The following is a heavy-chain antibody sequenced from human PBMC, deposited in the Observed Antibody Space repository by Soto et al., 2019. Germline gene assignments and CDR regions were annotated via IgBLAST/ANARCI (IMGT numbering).Heavy chain of an antibody. J-gene: IGHJ6*02. CDR3: ARPYYDILTGYLYYYGIDV. CDR1: GYTFTSYG. D-gene: IGHD3-9*01. V-gene: IGHV1-18*01. Sequence: QVQLVQSGAEVKKPGASVKVSCKASGYTFTSYGISWVRQAPGQGLEWMGWISAYNGNTNYAQKFQGRVTMTTDTSTSTAYMELRSLRSDDTAMYYCARPYYDILTGYLYYYGIDVWGQGTTVTVSS. CDR2: ISAYNGNT.